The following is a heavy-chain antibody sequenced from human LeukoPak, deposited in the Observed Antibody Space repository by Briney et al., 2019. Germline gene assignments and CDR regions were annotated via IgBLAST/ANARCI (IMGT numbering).Heavy chain of an antibody. V-gene: IGHV3-21*01. J-gene: IGHJ5*02. Sequence: GGSLRLSCAASGFTFSSYSMNWVRQAPGKGLEWVSSISSSSSYIYYADSVKGRFTISRDNAKNSLYPQMNSLRAEDTAVYYCARDDYDILTGNSWFDPWGQGTLVTVSS. CDR2: ISSSSSYI. CDR3: ARDDYDILTGNSWFDP. D-gene: IGHD3-9*01. CDR1: GFTFSSYS.